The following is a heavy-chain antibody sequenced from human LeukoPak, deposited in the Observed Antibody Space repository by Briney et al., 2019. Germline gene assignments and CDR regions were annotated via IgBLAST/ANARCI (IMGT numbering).Heavy chain of an antibody. CDR3: ARATGLDSSSWVDLYYFDY. Sequence: SETLSLTCTVSGGSISSYYWSWIRQAAGKGLEWIGRIYSSGSTNYNPSLKSRVTMSVDTPKNQFSLKLSSVTAADTAVYYCARATGLDSSSWVDLYYFDYWGQGTLVTVSS. CDR1: GGSISSYY. V-gene: IGHV4-4*07. J-gene: IGHJ4*02. CDR2: IYSSGST. D-gene: IGHD6-13*01.